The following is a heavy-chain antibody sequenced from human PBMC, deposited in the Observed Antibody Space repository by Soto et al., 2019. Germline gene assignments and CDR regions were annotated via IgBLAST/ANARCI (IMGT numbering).Heavy chain of an antibody. J-gene: IGHJ2*01. CDR3: ARGGWGLYFDL. V-gene: IGHV3-7*05. Sequence: EVQLVESGGDLVQPGGSLRLSCAASGFTFSTYWMKWVRQAPGKGLEWVANIKQDGSEKYYVDSVKGRFTISRDNANDSLYLQMSSLRAEDTAVYYCARGGWGLYFDLWGRGALVAVSS. CDR1: GFTFSTYW. CDR2: IKQDGSEK. D-gene: IGHD3-16*01.